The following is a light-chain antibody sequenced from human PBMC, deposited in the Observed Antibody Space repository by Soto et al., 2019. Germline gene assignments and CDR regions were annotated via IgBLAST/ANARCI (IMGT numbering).Light chain of an antibody. CDR3: ISYTDRQSYL. V-gene: IGLV2-14*03. CDR1: RSDIGRYDH. CDR2: AVS. Sequence: QSVRAQPASLSGSPGQSITGSFGGTRSDIGRYDHVASAQQVPGKSPKLIFYAVSDRPSGVSDRFSGSKSGISASLTISGLQTEDQADYYCISYTDRQSYLFGTGTKGTVL. J-gene: IGLJ1*01.